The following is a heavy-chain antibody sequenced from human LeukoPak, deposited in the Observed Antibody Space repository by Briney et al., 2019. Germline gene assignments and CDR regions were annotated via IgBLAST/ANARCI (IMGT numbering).Heavy chain of an antibody. CDR1: GGSISSNNW. V-gene: IGHV4-4*02. CDR3: ARVNINNWHSCDY. J-gene: IGHJ4*02. Sequence: SGTLSLTCAVSGGSISSNNWWGWVRQPPGKGLEWIGEIYHSGGPNYNPSLKSRVTISVDKSRNHFSLNLSSVTAADTAVYYCARVNINNWHSCDYWGQGILVTVSA. CDR2: IYHSGGP. D-gene: IGHD1-1*01.